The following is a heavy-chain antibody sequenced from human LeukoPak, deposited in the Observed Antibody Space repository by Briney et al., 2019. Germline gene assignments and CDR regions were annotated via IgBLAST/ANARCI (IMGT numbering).Heavy chain of an antibody. Sequence: PGRSLRLSCAASGFTVSSNYMSWVRQAPGKGLEWVSVIYGGGSTYYADSVKGRFTISRDISKNTLYLQMNSLRAEDTAVYYCARDRYFDSSGYYYSDFWGQGTLVTVSS. CDR3: ARDRYFDSSGYYYSDF. V-gene: IGHV3-66*01. J-gene: IGHJ4*02. D-gene: IGHD3-22*01. CDR2: IYGGGST. CDR1: GFTVSSNY.